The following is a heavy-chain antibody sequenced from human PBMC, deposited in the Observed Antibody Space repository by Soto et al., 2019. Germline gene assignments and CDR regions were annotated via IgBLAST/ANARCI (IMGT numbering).Heavy chain of an antibody. Sequence: GGSLRLSCAASRFTFSSYWMYWVRQAPGKGVEWVANIKQDGSEKFYVDSVKGRFTISRDNAKYSLYLQMNSLRAEDTAGYYCARGNYWAFDYWGQGTLVTVSS. CDR3: ARGNYWAFDY. CDR1: RFTFSSYW. D-gene: IGHD2-8*02. V-gene: IGHV3-7*04. CDR2: IKQDGSEK. J-gene: IGHJ4*02.